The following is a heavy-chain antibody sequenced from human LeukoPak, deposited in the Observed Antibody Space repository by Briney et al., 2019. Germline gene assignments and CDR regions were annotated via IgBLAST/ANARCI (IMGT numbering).Heavy chain of an antibody. J-gene: IGHJ4*02. CDR1: GYTFTSYG. V-gene: IGHV1-18*01. CDR2: ISAYNGNT. D-gene: IGHD6-13*01. CDR3: ARGDLIAAAGHFDY. Sequence: ASVKVPCKASGYTFTSYGISWVRQAPGQGLEWMGWISAYNGNTNYAQKLQGRVTMTTDTSTSTAYMELRSLRSDDTAVYYCARGDLIAAAGHFDYWGQGTLVTVSS.